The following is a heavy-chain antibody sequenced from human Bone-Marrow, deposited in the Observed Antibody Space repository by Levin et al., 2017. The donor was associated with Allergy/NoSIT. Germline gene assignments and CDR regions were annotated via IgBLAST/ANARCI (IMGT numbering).Heavy chain of an antibody. CDR1: GYSFTSYW. D-gene: IGHD1-26*01. CDR2: IYPGDSDT. CDR3: ARRRSGSYSNFDY. J-gene: IGHJ4*02. Sequence: GESLKISCKGSGYSFTSYWIGWVRQMPGKGLEWMGIIYPGDSDTRYSPSFQGQVTIPADKSISTAYRQWSGLKASDTAMYYCARRRSGSYSNFDYWGQGTLVTVSS. V-gene: IGHV5-51*01.